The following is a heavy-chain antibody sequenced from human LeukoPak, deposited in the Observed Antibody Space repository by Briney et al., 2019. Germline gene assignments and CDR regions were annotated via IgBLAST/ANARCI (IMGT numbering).Heavy chain of an antibody. CDR3: ATHSGGWNFDY. J-gene: IGHJ4*02. CDR1: GGSISTHF. V-gene: IGHV4-59*11. D-gene: IGHD6-19*01. Sequence: SETLSLTCTVSGGSISTHFWTWIRQPPGKGLEFIGNIYYTGTSNYNPSLKSRVTMSIDTAKNQFSLNLSSVTAADTAVYYCATHSGGWNFDYWGQGTLVTVSS. CDR2: IYYTGTS.